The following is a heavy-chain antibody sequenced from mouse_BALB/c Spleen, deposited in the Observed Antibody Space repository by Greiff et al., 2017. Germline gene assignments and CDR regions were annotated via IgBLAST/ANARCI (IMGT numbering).Heavy chain of an antibody. D-gene: IGHD1-1*01. Sequence: EVMLVESGGGLVKPGGSLKLSCAASGFAFSSYDMSWVRQTPEKRLEWVAYISSGGGSTYYPDTVKGRFTISRDNAKNTLYLQMSSLKSEDTAMYYCARHPNYGAGAMDYWGQGTSVTVSS. J-gene: IGHJ4*01. CDR3: ARHPNYGAGAMDY. V-gene: IGHV5-12-1*01. CDR2: ISSGGGST. CDR1: GFAFSSYD.